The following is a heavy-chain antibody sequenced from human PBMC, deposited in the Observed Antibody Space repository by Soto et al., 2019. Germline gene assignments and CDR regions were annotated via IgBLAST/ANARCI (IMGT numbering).Heavy chain of an antibody. J-gene: IGHJ4*02. V-gene: IGHV3-33*01. CDR1: GFTFSSYG. CDR3: ARDGGYSGYDSGPYDY. Sequence: QVQLVESGGGVVQPGRSLRLSCAASGFTFSSYGMHWVRQAPGKGLEWVAVLWYDGSNKYYADSVKGRFTISRDNSKNTLYLQMNSLRAEDTAVYYCARDGGYSGYDSGPYDYWGQGTLVTVSS. CDR2: LWYDGSNK. D-gene: IGHD5-12*01.